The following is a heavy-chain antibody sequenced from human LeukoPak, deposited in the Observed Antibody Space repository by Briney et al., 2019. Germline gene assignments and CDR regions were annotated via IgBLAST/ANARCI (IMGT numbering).Heavy chain of an antibody. D-gene: IGHD2-21*02. V-gene: IGHV1-69*01. CDR3: ARVAVVTPLGAFDI. J-gene: IGHJ3*02. CDR1: GGTFSSYA. CDR2: IIPIFGTA. Sequence: GSSVKVSCKASGGTFSSYAISWVRQAPGQGLEWMGGIIPIFGTANYAQKFQGRVTITEDESKSTAYMELSSLRSEDPAVYYCARVAVVTPLGAFDIWGQGTMVTVSS.